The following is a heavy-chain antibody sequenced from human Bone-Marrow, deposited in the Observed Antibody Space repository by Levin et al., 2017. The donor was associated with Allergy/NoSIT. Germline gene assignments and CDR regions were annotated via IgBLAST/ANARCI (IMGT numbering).Heavy chain of an antibody. Sequence: PGGSLRLSCKASGYRFTTYWIAWVRQMPGRGLEWMGIIYPGDSDTRYSPSFQGQVTISADKSISTAYLQWSSLKASDTAMYYCARDVEDDAFDIWGQGTMVTVSS. D-gene: IGHD1-1*01. CDR2: IYPGDSDT. V-gene: IGHV5-51*01. CDR3: ARDVEDDAFDI. J-gene: IGHJ3*02. CDR1: GYRFTTYW.